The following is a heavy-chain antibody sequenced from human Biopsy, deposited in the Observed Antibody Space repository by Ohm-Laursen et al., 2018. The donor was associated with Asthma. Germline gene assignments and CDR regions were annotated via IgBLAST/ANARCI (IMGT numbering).Heavy chain of an antibody. D-gene: IGHD5-24*01. CDR1: GGSISSGGYY. J-gene: IGHJ4*02. V-gene: IGHV4-31*03. CDR3: ARGPPVDRED. Sequence: SQTLSLTCTVSGGSISSGGYYWSWIRQHPGKGLEWIGYIYYSGSTYYNPSLKSRVTISVDTSKNHFSLKLSSVTAADTAVYYCARGPPVDREDWGQGTLVTVSS. CDR2: IYYSGST.